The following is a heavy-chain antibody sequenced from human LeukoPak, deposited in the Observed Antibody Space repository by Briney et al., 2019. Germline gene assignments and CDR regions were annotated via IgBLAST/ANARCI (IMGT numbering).Heavy chain of an antibody. J-gene: IGHJ4*02. CDR1: GGSISSYY. Sequence: PSETLSLTCTVSGGSISSYYWSWIRQPPGKGLEWIGHIYTSGSTNYNPSLKSRVTISVDTSKNQFSLKLSSVTAADTAVYYCARRAARAFDYWGQGTLVTVSS. D-gene: IGHD6-6*01. CDR2: IYTSGST. V-gene: IGHV4-4*09. CDR3: ARRAARAFDY.